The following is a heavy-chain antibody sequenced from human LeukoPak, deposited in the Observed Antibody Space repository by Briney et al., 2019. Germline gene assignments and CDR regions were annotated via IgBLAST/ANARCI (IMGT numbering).Heavy chain of an antibody. CDR2: ISYDGSNK. V-gene: IGHV3-30*18. D-gene: IGHD3-10*01. CDR3: AKEYYYGSGSPFGY. Sequence: PGGSLRLSCAASGFTFSSYGMHWVRQAPGKGLEWVAVISYDGSNKYYADSVKGRFTISRDNSKNTLYLQMNSLRAEDTAVYYCAKEYYYGSGSPFGYWGQGTLVTVSS. CDR1: GFTFSSYG. J-gene: IGHJ4*02.